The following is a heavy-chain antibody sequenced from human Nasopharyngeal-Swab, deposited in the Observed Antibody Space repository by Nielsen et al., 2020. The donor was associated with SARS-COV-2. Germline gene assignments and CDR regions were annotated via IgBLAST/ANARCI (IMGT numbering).Heavy chain of an antibody. V-gene: IGHV4-31*03. CDR3: ARDSYGGVDY. Sequence: SETLSLTCTVSGGPINNGGYYWTWIRQHPGKGLEWIGYIYYSGSTYYNPSLKSRVTISVDTSKNQFSLKLSSVTAADTAVYYCARDSYGGVDYWGQGTLVTVSS. J-gene: IGHJ4*02. CDR2: IYYSGST. D-gene: IGHD4-23*01. CDR1: GGPINNGGYY.